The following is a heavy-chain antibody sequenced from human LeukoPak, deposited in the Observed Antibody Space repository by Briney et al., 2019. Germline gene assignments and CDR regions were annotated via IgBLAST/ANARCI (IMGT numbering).Heavy chain of an antibody. CDR2: INHSGST. D-gene: IGHD2-2*01. Sequence: SETLSLTCAVYGGSFSGYYWSWIRQPPGKGLEWIGEINHSGSTNYNPSLKSRVTISVDTSKNQFSLKLSSVTAADTAVYYCARAGIVVVPAAFNYYYYYMDVWGKGPRSPSP. J-gene: IGHJ6*03. CDR1: GGSFSGYY. CDR3: ARAGIVVVPAAFNYYYYYMDV. V-gene: IGHV4-34*01.